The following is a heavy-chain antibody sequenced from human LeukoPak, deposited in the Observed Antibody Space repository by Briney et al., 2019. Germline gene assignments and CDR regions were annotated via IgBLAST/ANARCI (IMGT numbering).Heavy chain of an antibody. CDR3: ARDRRGWSSWYFDL. CDR1: GGSISSYY. V-gene: IGHV4-59*01. Sequence: KPSETLSLTCTVSGGSISSYYWSWIRQPPGKGLEWIGYIYYSGSTNYNPSLKSRVTISVDTSKNQFSLKLSSVTAADTAVYYCARDRRGWSSWYFDLWGRGTLVTVSS. CDR2: IYYSGST. D-gene: IGHD6-19*01. J-gene: IGHJ2*01.